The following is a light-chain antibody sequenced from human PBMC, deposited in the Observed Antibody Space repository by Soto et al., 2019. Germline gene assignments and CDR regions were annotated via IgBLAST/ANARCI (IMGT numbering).Light chain of an antibody. J-gene: IGKJ2*01. CDR1: QSISSY. CDR3: QQSYSTPYT. CDR2: AAS. Sequence: DIQMTQSPSSLSASVGDRVTITCRASQSISSYLNWYQQKPGKAPKLLIYAASSLQSGVPSRFSGSGSGTDFSLTISCLQPEEFATYYCQQSYSTPYTFGQGTKLEIK. V-gene: IGKV1-39*01.